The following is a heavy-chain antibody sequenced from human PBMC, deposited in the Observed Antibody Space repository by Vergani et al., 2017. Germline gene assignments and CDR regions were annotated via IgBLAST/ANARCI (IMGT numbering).Heavy chain of an antibody. J-gene: IGHJ4*02. CDR1: GLTVSSNY. D-gene: IGHD6-25*01. V-gene: IGHV3-53*01. Sequence: EVQLVESGGGLIQPGGSLRLSCAASGLTVSSNYMSWVRQAPGKGLEWVSVIDSGGSTYYAASVKGRFTISRDNSKNTLYLQINSLRAEDTAEYYCAREGTAAGTAGTYDYWGQGTLVTVSS. CDR2: IDSGGST. CDR3: AREGTAAGTAGTYDY.